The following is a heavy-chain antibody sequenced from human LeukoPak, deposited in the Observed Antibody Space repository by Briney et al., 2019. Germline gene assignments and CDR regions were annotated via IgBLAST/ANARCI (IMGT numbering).Heavy chain of an antibody. CDR1: GFTFTNAW. J-gene: IGHJ1*01. CDR3: TTGYYYDSSGYYS. CDR2: IKSKTDGGTT. D-gene: IGHD3-22*01. V-gene: IGHV3-15*01. Sequence: GGSLRLSCAASGFTFTNAWVSWVRQAPGKGREWVGRIKSKTDGGTTDYAAPVKGRFTISRDDSKNTLYLQMNSLKTEDTAVYYCTTGYYYDSSGYYSWGQGTLVTVSS.